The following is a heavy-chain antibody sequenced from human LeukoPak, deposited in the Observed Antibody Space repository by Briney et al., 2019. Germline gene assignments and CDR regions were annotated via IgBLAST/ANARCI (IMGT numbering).Heavy chain of an antibody. CDR2: IIPIFGTA. D-gene: IGHD3-3*01. CDR1: GGTFSSYA. V-gene: IGHV1-69*05. CDR3: AREGRTIFGVVPYPGWFDP. J-gene: IGHJ5*02. Sequence: ASVKVSCKASGGTFSSYAISWVRQAPGQGLEWMGGIIPIFGTANYAQKFQGRVTITTDESTSTAYMELSSLRSEDTAVYYCAREGRTIFGVVPYPGWFDPWGQGTLVTVSS.